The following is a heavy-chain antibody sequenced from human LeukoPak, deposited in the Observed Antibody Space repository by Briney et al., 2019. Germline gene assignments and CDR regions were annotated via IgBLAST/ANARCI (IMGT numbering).Heavy chain of an antibody. D-gene: IGHD3-22*01. Sequence: TGGSLRLSCAASGFTFSNYGMSWVRQAPGKGLEWVSTIGKSGGIRYHADSVKGRLTISRDNSKNTLYLQMNSLRAEDTAVYYCARGLHFRVYDSSDYYPYWGQGTLVTVSS. J-gene: IGHJ4*02. CDR1: GFTFSNYG. CDR2: IGKSGGIR. CDR3: ARGLHFRVYDSSDYYPY. V-gene: IGHV3-23*01.